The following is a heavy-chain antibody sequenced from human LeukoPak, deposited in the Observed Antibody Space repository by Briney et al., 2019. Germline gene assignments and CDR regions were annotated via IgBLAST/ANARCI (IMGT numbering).Heavy chain of an antibody. CDR3: ARSIRAGSGWHPFDY. V-gene: IGHV1-46*01. CDR1: GYTFTNYY. J-gene: IGHJ4*02. Sequence: ASVKVSCTASGYTFTNYYVHWVRQAPGQGLEWVGIINPGGGSTIYAQEFQGRVTMTRDTSTSTLYMELSCLRSEDTAVYYCARSIRAGSGWHPFDYWGQGTLVTVSS. CDR2: INPGGGST. D-gene: IGHD6-19*01.